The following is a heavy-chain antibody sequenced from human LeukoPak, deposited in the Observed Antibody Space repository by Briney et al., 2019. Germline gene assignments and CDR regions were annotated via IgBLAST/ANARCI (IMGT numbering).Heavy chain of an antibody. CDR1: GGPISSYY. CDR2: NYYCGST. Sequence: SETLTLTCTVSGGPISSYYWSWLRQPPGKGLEWIGYNYYCGSTNYNPSLKSRVTISVDTSKNQFSLKLCSVTAADTAVCYCARAGDVRSGYSWFDPWGQGTLVTVSS. D-gene: IGHD3-3*01. J-gene: IGHJ5*02. CDR3: ARAGDVRSGYSWFDP. V-gene: IGHV4-59*13.